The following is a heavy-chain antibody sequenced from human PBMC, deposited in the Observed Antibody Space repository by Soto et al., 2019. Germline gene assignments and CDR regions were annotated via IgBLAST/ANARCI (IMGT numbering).Heavy chain of an antibody. CDR2: IYFSGST. CDR1: GGSVSSRDYY. CDR3: ARDPMPDHYYYGMDI. Sequence: SETLSLTCTMSGGSVSSRDYYWSWVRQSPGKGLEWIGYIYFSGSTYYNPSLKSRISMSVDTSKNQFSLRLRSVTAADTAVYYCARDPMPDHYYYGMDIWGQGTAVTVSS. V-gene: IGHV4-30-4*01. J-gene: IGHJ6*02. D-gene: IGHD2-2*01.